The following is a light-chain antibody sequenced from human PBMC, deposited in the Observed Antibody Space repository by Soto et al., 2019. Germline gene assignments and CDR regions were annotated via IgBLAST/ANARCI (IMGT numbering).Light chain of an antibody. V-gene: IGLV2-8*01. CDR3: SSYAGSNTWV. J-gene: IGLJ3*02. CDR1: NSDVGAYNY. Sequence: QSVLTQPPSASGSPGQSVSISCTGNNSDVGAYNYVSWYRQHPGKAPKLLIFEVNSRPSGVPDRFSGSKSGNTASLTVSGLQAEDESNYYCSSYAGSNTWVFGGGTKLTVL. CDR2: EVN.